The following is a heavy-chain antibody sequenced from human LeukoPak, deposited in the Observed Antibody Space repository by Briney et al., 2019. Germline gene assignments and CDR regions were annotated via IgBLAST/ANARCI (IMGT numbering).Heavy chain of an antibody. Sequence: GGSLRLSCAASGFTVSSNYMSWVRQAPGKGLEWVSVIYSGGSTYYADSVKGRFTISRDNSKNTLYLQMNSLRAEDTAVYYCARDGDLDYGGNFPFDYWGQGTLVTVSS. CDR2: IYSGGST. CDR1: GFTVSSNY. CDR3: ARDGDLDYGGNFPFDY. D-gene: IGHD4-23*01. J-gene: IGHJ4*02. V-gene: IGHV3-53*01.